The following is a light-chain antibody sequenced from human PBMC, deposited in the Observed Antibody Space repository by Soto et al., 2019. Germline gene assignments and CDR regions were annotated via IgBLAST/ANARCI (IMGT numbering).Light chain of an antibody. CDR2: GAS. CDR1: QSVNSNS. Sequence: PCGSRIINYRASQSVNSNSLAWYQQKPGQAPRVFIYGASTRATGIPDRFSGSGSWTDFTLTISRLEPEDLAVYYCQQNDSSATFGQGTKVDIK. V-gene: IGKV3-20*01. CDR3: QQNDSSAT. J-gene: IGKJ1*01.